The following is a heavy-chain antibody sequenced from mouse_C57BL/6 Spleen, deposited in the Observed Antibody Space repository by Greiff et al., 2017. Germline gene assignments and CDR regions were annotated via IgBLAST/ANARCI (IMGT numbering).Heavy chain of an antibody. Sequence: QVQLQQSGSELRSPGSSVKLSCKDFDSEVFPIAYMSWVRQKPGHGFEWIGGILPSIGRTIYGEKFEDKATLDADTLSNTAYLELNSLTSEDSAIYYCARPYDGYYGGFAYWGQGTLVTVSA. CDR2: ILPSIGRT. V-gene: IGHV15-2*01. CDR3: ARPYDGYYGGFAY. J-gene: IGHJ3*01. CDR1: DSEVFPIAY. D-gene: IGHD2-3*01.